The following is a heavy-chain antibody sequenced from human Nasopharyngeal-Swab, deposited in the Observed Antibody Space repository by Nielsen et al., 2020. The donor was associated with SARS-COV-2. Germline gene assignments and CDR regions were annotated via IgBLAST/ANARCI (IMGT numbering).Heavy chain of an antibody. CDR1: GYTFTSYA. CDR2: INTNTGSP. CDR3: ARDREVTATTFDY. V-gene: IGHV7-4-1*02. D-gene: IGHD2-21*02. J-gene: IGHJ4*02. Sequence: GESLKISCKASGYTFTSYAMNWVRQAPGQGLEWMGWINTNTGSPTYAQGFTGRFVFSLDTSVSTAYLQISSLKAEDTAVYYCARDREVTATTFDYWGQGTLVTVSS.